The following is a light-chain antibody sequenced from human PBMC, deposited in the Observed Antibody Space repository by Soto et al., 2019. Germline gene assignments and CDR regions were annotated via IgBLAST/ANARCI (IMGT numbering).Light chain of an antibody. J-gene: IGKJ3*01. CDR2: GAS. V-gene: IGKV3-20*01. CDR1: QSVSSSY. Sequence: EIVLTQSPGTLSLSPGARATLSCRASQSVSSSYLAWYQQKPGQAPRLLIYGASTRAAGITDRFSGSGSGTEFTLTISRLEPEDFAVYYCQHYDNSPLFGPGTKVDIK. CDR3: QHYDNSPL.